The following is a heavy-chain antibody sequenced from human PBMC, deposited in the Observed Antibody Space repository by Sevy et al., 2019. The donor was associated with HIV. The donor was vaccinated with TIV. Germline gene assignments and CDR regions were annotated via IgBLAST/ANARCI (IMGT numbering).Heavy chain of an antibody. CDR1: GFNFNIYS. CDR2: LSFGCGRI. Sequence: GGSLRLSCAVSGFNFNIYSMSWVRQAPGKGLEWVSTLSFGCGRINYADSVKGRFIISRDDSKNTLYLQMNSLPAEDTAVYFCAREGCTRPHDYWGQGTLVTVSS. V-gene: IGHV3-23*01. CDR3: AREGCTRPHDY. D-gene: IGHD2-8*01. J-gene: IGHJ4*02.